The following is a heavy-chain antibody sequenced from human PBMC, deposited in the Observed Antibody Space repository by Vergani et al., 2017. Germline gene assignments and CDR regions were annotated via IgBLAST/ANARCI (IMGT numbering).Heavy chain of an antibody. CDR3: ARGGYDFWSGYYPGDYYYYMDV. Sequence: EVQLVESGGGLVKPGGSLRLSCAASGFTFSSYSMNWVRQAPGKGLEWVSSISSSSSYINYADSVKGRFTISRDNAKNSLYLQMNSLRAEDTAVYYCARGGYDFWSGYYPGDYYYYMDVWGKGTTVTVSS. D-gene: IGHD3-3*01. CDR2: ISSSSSYI. CDR1: GFTFSSYS. V-gene: IGHV3-21*01. J-gene: IGHJ6*03.